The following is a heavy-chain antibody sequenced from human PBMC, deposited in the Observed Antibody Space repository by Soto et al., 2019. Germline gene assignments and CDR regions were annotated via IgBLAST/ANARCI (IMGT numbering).Heavy chain of an antibody. CDR2: INLSGST. J-gene: IGHJ6*02. Sequence: QVQLQQWGAGLLKPSETLSLTCAFYGGSFSGYYWTWIRQSPGRGLEWIGEINLSGSTNFNPSLKRRVTISVDTSKNKFSLKVTSVTAADSAVYYCARGAPDYYHAMDVWGQGTTVTVSS. CDR1: GGSFSGYY. V-gene: IGHV4-34*01. CDR3: ARGAPDYYHAMDV.